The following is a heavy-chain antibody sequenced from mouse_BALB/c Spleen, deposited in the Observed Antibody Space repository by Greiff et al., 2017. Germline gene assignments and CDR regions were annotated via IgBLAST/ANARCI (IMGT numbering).Heavy chain of an antibody. Sequence: EVKLMESGGGLVQPGGSLKLSCAASGFTFSSYGMSWVRQTPDKRLELVATINSNGGSTYYPDSVKGRFTISRDNAKNTLYLQMSSLKSEDTAMYYCARAPLLLRWAMDYWGQGTSVTVSS. V-gene: IGHV5-6-3*01. CDR2: INSNGGST. CDR1: GFTFSSYG. D-gene: IGHD1-1*01. CDR3: ARAPLLLRWAMDY. J-gene: IGHJ4*01.